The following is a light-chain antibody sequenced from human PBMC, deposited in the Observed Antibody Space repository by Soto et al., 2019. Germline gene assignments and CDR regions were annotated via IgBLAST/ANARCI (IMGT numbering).Light chain of an antibody. V-gene: IGLV1-44*01. Sequence: QSVLTQPPSASGTPGQRVTISCSGSSSNIGSNTVNWYQQLPGTAPKLLIYSNDQRSSGVPDRFSGSKSGTSASLAISGLQPEDESEYYCAAWDDSLNGHVLFGGGTKQTVL. J-gene: IGLJ2*01. CDR1: SSNIGSNT. CDR2: SND. CDR3: AAWDDSLNGHVL.